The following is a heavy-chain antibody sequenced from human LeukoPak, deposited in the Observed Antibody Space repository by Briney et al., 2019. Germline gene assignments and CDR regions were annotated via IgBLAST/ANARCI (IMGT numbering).Heavy chain of an antibody. V-gene: IGHV3-21*01. J-gene: IGHJ4*02. CDR1: GFTFSSYW. CDR3: ARGLYDFWSGIDY. D-gene: IGHD3-3*01. Sequence: GGSLRLSCAASGFTFSSYWMSWVRQAPGKGLEWVSSISSSSSYIYYADSVKGRFTISRDNAKNSLYLQMNSLRAEDTAVYYCARGLYDFWSGIDYWGQGTLVTVSS. CDR2: ISSSSSYI.